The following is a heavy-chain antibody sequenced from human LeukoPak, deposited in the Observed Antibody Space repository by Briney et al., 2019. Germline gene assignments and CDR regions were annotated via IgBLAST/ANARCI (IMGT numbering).Heavy chain of an antibody. D-gene: IGHD6-19*01. CDR1: GFTVSSNY. V-gene: IGHV3-66*01. Sequence: GGSLRLSCAASGFTVSSNYMSWVRQAPGKGLEWVSVIYSGGRTYYADSVKGRFTISRDNSMSTLYLQMNSLRAEDTAVYYCARDSSSGWYHGYWGQGTLVTVSS. CDR2: IYSGGRT. J-gene: IGHJ4*02. CDR3: ARDSSSGWYHGY.